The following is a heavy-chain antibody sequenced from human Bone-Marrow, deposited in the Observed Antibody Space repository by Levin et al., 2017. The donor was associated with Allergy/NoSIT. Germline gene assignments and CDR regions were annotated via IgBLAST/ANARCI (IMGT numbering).Heavy chain of an antibody. CDR3: AKVPTQASGGLYFDY. CDR1: GFTFSSYA. J-gene: IGHJ4*02. D-gene: IGHD3-16*01. CDR2: ISGSGGST. V-gene: IGHV3-23*01. Sequence: LSLTCAASGFTFSSYAMSWVRQAPGKGLEWVSAISGSGGSTYYADSVKGRFTISRDNSKNTLYLQMNSLRAEDTAVYYCAKVPTQASGGLYFDYWGQGTLVTVSS.